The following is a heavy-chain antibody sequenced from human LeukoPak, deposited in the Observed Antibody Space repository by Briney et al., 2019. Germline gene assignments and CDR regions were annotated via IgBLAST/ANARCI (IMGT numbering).Heavy chain of an antibody. V-gene: IGHV3-23*01. Sequence: GGSLRLSCAASGFTFSTYAMSWVRQAPGKGLEWVSGISDTGTSTYYADSVKGRFTISRDNSKSTLFLQMNSLKLEDMGVYYCAREVASLTDAFDIWGQGTLVSVSA. D-gene: IGHD5-12*01. J-gene: IGHJ3*02. CDR2: ISDTGTST. CDR3: AREVASLTDAFDI. CDR1: GFTFSTYA.